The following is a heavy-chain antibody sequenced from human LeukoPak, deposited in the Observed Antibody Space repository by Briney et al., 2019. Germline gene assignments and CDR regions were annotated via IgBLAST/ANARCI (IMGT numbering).Heavy chain of an antibody. CDR1: GGTFSRYA. CDR3: ARDRLGITMVRGVPGWFDP. D-gene: IGHD3-10*01. Sequence: VASVKVSCKASGGTFSRYAISWVRPAPGQGLEWMGSIIPSVSIENDAQKIQGRVTITADKSTTIDYMELSILRSEDTAVYYCARDRLGITMVRGVPGWFDPWDQGTLVTVSS. J-gene: IGHJ5*02. V-gene: IGHV1-69*04. CDR2: IIPSVSIE.